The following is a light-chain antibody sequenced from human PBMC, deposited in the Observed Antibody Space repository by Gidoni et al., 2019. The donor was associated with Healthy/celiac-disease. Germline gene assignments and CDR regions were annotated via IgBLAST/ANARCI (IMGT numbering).Light chain of an antibody. J-gene: IGKJ4*01. CDR2: AAS. CDR1: QGICNY. CDR3: QKYNSALLT. V-gene: IGKV1-27*01. Sequence: DIQLTQSPSSLSASVGERGPITGRSSQGICNYLAWYQQKPGKVPKLLIYAASTLQSGVPSRFSGSGSGTDFTLTISSLQPEDVATYYCQKYNSALLTFGGGTKVEIK.